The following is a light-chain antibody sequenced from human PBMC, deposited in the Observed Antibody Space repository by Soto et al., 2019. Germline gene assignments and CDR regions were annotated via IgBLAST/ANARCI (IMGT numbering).Light chain of an antibody. CDR1: QSISSH. Sequence: DIQMTQSPSSLSASVGDRVTITCRASQSISSHLNWYQQKPGKAPKLLIYAASSLQSGVPSRFSGSGSGTDFTLTISSLQPEDFATYYCQQSYYTPLTFGGGTKVDIK. CDR2: AAS. J-gene: IGKJ4*01. CDR3: QQSYYTPLT. V-gene: IGKV1-39*01.